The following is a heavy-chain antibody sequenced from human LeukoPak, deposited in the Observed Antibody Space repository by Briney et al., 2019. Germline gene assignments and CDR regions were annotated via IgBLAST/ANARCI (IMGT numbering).Heavy chain of an antibody. Sequence: GGSLRLSCAASGFTFSDHYIDWARRAPGKGLEWVGRSRNKVNSYTTEYAASVKGRFTISRDDSKNSLYLQMNSLKTEDTAVYYCLTSFYDLSTGGVWGQGTLVTVSS. D-gene: IGHD3-9*01. J-gene: IGHJ4*02. CDR3: LTSFYDLSTGGV. V-gene: IGHV3-72*01. CDR2: SRNKVNSYTT. CDR1: GFTFSDHY.